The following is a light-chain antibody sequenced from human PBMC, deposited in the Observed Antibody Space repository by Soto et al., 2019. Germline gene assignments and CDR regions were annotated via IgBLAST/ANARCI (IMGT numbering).Light chain of an antibody. CDR3: QQYNDWLWT. CDR1: QSVSTN. V-gene: IGKV3-15*01. Sequence: EIVMTQSPATLSVSPGERATLSCRASQSVSTNLAWYQQKPGQGLRLLIYGASTRATGIPARFSGNGSGTEFTLTISTLQSEDFAVYYCQQYNDWLWTFGQGTKVEIK. CDR2: GAS. J-gene: IGKJ1*01.